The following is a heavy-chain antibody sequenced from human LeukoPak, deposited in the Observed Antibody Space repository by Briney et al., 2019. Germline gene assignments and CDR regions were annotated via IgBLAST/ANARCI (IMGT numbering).Heavy chain of an antibody. CDR1: GYTFTGYY. CDR3: AREAGIAVAEWYFDL. CDR2: INPNSGGT. V-gene: IGHV1-2*02. D-gene: IGHD6-19*01. Sequence: ASVKVSCKASGYTFTGYYMHWVRQAPGQGLEWMGWINPNSGGTNYAQKFQGRVTMTRDTSISTAYMELSRLRSDDTAVYYCAREAGIAVAEWYFDLRGRGTLVTVSS. J-gene: IGHJ2*01.